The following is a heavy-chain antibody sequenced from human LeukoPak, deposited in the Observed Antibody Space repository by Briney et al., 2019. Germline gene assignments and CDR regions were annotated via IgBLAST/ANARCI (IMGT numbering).Heavy chain of an antibody. D-gene: IGHD2-2*01. Sequence: ASVKVSCKASGYTFSTYYMHWVRQAPGQGLEWMGIINPSAGSTSYAQRFQGRVTMTRDTSTSTVYMELSSLRSDDTAVYYCARYCSSTSCYSDYWGQGTLVTVSS. CDR2: INPSAGST. CDR3: ARYCSSTSCYSDY. CDR1: GYTFSTYY. V-gene: IGHV1-46*01. J-gene: IGHJ4*02.